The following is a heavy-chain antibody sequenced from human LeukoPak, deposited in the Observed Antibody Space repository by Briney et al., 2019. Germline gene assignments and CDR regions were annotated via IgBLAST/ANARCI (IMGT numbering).Heavy chain of an antibody. CDR2: ISYTGTT. Sequence: PSETLSLTCIVSGGSISGYYWSWIRQPPGKGLEDIGHISYTGTTNYNPSLKSRITISVDTSKNQFSLKLSSVTAADTAVYYCARGGPRRDGYNLDYWGQGTLVTVSS. CDR1: GGSISGYY. V-gene: IGHV4-59*01. CDR3: ARGGPRRDGYNLDY. J-gene: IGHJ4*02. D-gene: IGHD5-24*01.